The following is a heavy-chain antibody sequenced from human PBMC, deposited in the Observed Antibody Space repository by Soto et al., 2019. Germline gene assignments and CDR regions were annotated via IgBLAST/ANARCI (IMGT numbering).Heavy chain of an antibody. D-gene: IGHD2-2*01. J-gene: IGHJ4*02. V-gene: IGHV4-30-4*01. CDR3: ARGFIEDIVVVPAATGFDY. CDR2: IYYSGST. CDR1: GGSISSGDYY. Sequence: QVQLQESGPGLVKPSQTLSLTCTVSGGSISSGDYYWSWIRQPPGKGLEWIGYIYYSGSTYYNPSLKSRVTLSVDTSKNQFSLKLSSVTAADTAVYYCARGFIEDIVVVPAATGFDYWGQGTLVTVSS.